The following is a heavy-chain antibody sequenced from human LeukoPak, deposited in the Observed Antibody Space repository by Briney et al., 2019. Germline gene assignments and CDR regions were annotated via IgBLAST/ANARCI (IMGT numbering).Heavy chain of an antibody. CDR3: AKEIYGDSTGGRFQH. Sequence: GGTLRLSCAASGFTFISYGMSWVRQAPGKGLEWVSAISGSGGSTYYADSVKGRFTISRDNSKNTLYLQMNSLRAEDTAVYYCAKEIYGDSTGGRFQHWGQGTLVTVSS. J-gene: IGHJ1*01. CDR1: GFTFISYG. V-gene: IGHV3-23*01. CDR2: ISGSGGST. D-gene: IGHD4-17*01.